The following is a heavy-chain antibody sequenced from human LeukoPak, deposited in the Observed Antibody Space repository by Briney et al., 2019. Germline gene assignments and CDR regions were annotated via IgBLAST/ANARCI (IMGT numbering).Heavy chain of an antibody. CDR3: ATQLRLRFLEWLR. V-gene: IGHV3-23*01. CDR1: GFTFSNYV. CDR2: ISGSGGST. D-gene: IGHD3-3*01. Sequence: GGSLRLSCAASGFTFSNYVMSWVRQTPGKRLEWVSAISGSGGSTYYADSVKGRFTISRDNSKNTLSLQMNSLRAEDTAVYYCATQLRLRFLEWLRRGRGTLVTVSS. J-gene: IGHJ4*02.